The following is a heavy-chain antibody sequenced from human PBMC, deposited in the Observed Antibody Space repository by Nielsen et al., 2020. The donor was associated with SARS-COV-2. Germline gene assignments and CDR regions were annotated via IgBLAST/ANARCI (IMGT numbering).Heavy chain of an antibody. V-gene: IGHV3-23*01. D-gene: IGHD1-14*01. CDR3: VRRPGALDY. CDR1: GFTFSAYA. CDR2: ISGSGDDI. J-gene: IGHJ4*02. Sequence: GALRLSCATAGFTFSAYAMSWVRQAPGQGLEWLSGISGSGDDINDADSVRGRFTISRDNSKNMLYLQMNNLRVEDTAIYYCVRRPGALDYWGQGALVTVSS.